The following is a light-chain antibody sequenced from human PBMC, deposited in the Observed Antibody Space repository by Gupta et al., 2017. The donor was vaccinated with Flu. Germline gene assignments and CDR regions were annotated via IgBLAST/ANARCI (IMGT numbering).Light chain of an antibody. CDR3: SSVAGRNDYV. J-gene: IGLJ1*01. V-gene: IGLV2-8*01. CDR1: SSDVGGYDF. CDR2: EVN. Sequence: QSALTQPPSASGSPGTSVTFSCTGTSSDVGGYDFVSWYQPHPGKAPNVLIYEVNKRPAGVPCRFSGSKSGNTASLTVSGLQTEDEADYYCSSVAGRNDYVFGTGTRVTVL.